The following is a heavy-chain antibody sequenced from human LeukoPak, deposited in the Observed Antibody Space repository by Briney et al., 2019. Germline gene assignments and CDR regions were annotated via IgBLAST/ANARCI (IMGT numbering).Heavy chain of an antibody. V-gene: IGHV4-59*08. CDR2: IYYSGST. CDR1: GGSISSYH. Sequence: SETLSLTCTVSGGSISSYHWSWIRQPPGKGLEWIGYIYYSGSTGYSPSLKSRVTISLDTSKNQFSLKLNSVTAADTAVYYCARFYSGYDPPRLDYWGQGTLVTVSP. J-gene: IGHJ4*02. CDR3: ARFYSGYDPPRLDY. D-gene: IGHD5-12*01.